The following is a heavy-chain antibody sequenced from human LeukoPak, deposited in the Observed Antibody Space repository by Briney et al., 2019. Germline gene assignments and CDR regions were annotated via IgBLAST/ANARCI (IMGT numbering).Heavy chain of an antibody. CDR2: RSGSGGST. J-gene: IGHJ5*02. CDR1: GVTFSSYA. CDR3: ANSEYCSSTSCNGGWFDP. V-gene: IGHV3-23*01. D-gene: IGHD2-2*01. Sequence: GGSLRLSCAASGVTFSSYAMSWGRQAPGTGLELVSARSGSGGSTYYADSVKGRCTISRDNSKKTLYLQMNSLRAEDTAVYYCANSEYCSSTSCNGGWFDPWGQGTLVTVSS.